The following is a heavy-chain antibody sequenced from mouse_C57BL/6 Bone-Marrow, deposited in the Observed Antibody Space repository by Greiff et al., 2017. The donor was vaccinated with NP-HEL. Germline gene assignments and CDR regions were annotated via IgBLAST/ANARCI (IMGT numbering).Heavy chain of an antibody. CDR3: ARHLYDYDVDYAMDY. CDR1: GFTFSDYY. D-gene: IGHD2-4*01. J-gene: IGHJ4*01. Sequence: EVQVVESGGGLVQPGGSLKLSCAASGFTFSDYYMYWVRQTPEKRLEWVAYISNGGGSTYYPDTVKGRFTISRDNAKNTLYLQMSRLKSEDTAMYYCARHLYDYDVDYAMDYWGQGTSVTVSS. CDR2: ISNGGGST. V-gene: IGHV5-12*01.